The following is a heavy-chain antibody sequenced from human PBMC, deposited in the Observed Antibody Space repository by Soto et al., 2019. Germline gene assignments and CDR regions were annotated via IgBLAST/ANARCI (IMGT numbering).Heavy chain of an antibody. D-gene: IGHD1-7*01. V-gene: IGHV3-33*01. CDR2: IWYDGSNK. J-gene: IGHJ4*02. CDR3: ARSTTLSPIDY. Sequence: GGSLRLSCAASGFTFSSYGMHWVRQAPGKGLEWVAVIWYDGSNKYYADSVKGRFTISRDNSKNTLYLQMNSLRAEDTAVYYCARSTTLSPIDYWGQGTLVTVSS. CDR1: GFTFSSYG.